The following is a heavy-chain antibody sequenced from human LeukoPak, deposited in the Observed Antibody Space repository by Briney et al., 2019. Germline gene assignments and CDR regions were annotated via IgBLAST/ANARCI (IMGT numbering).Heavy chain of an antibody. V-gene: IGHV1-2*02. CDR1: GYTFTGYY. D-gene: IGHD3-10*01. CDR2: INPNSGGT. J-gene: IGHJ5*02. CDR3: TRDVRRTYWSGELSSFDP. Sequence: GASVKVSCKASGYTFTGYYMHWVRQTPGQGLEWMGWINPNSGGTNYAQKFQGRVTMARDTSINTAYMELSRLRSDDTAVFYCTRDVRRTYWSGELSSFDPWGQGTLVTVSS.